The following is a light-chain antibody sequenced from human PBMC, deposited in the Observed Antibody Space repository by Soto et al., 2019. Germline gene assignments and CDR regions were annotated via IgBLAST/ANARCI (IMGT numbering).Light chain of an antibody. CDR2: DAS. V-gene: IGKV1-33*01. Sequence: IKMTQSPSSLSASEGDRVTIACQASQDISNYLNWYQQKPGRAPKLLIYDASNLETGVPSRFSGSGSGTDFTFTISSLQPEDIATYYCQQYDNLPLTFGGGSMVDIK. J-gene: IGKJ4*01. CDR1: QDISNY. CDR3: QQYDNLPLT.